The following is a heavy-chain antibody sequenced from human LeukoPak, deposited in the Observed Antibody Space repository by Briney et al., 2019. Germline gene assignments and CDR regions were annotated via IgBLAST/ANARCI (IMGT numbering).Heavy chain of an antibody. J-gene: IGHJ4*02. Sequence: PGGSLRLSCAASGFTFSNAWMSWVRQAPGKGLEWVGRIKSKTDGGTTDYAAPVKGRFTISRDDSKNTLYLQMNSLKTEDTAVYYCTTVIYASGYSYYFDYWGQGTLVTVSS. CDR2: IKSKTDGGTT. V-gene: IGHV3-15*01. CDR3: TTVIYASGYSYYFDY. CDR1: GFTFSNAW. D-gene: IGHD5-12*01.